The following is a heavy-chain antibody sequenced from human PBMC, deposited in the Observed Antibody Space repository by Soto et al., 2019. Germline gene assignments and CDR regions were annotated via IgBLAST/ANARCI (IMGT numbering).Heavy chain of an antibody. V-gene: IGHV3-21*01. D-gene: IGHD3-22*01. CDR2: ISSSSSYI. Sequence: GGALRLSCAASGFTFSSYSMNWVLQAPGKGLEWVSSISSSSSYIYYADSVKGRFTISRDNAKNSLYLQMNSLRAEDTAVYYCARNYYDSGGGFDYWGQGTLVTVSS. CDR1: GFTFSSYS. CDR3: ARNYYDSGGGFDY. J-gene: IGHJ4*02.